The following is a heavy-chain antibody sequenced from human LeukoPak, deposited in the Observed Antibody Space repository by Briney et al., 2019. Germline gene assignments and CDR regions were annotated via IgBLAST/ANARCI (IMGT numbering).Heavy chain of an antibody. Sequence: ASVKVSCKASGYTFTGYYMHWVRQAPGQGLEWMGWINPNSGGTNYAQKFQGWVTMTRDTSISTAYMELSRLRSDDTAVYYCARDRVYYGSGSLDYWGQGTLVTVSS. J-gene: IGHJ4*02. V-gene: IGHV1-2*04. CDR3: ARDRVYYGSGSLDY. CDR2: INPNSGGT. CDR1: GYTFTGYY. D-gene: IGHD3-10*01.